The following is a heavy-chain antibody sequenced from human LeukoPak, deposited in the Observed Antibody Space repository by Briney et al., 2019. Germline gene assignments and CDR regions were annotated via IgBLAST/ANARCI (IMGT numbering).Heavy chain of an antibody. CDR2: IYHDGKS. J-gene: IGHJ5*02. CDR1: GGSVRSYY. CDR3: ARDPGGSYSTTRGDWFDP. Sequence: SETLSLTCTVFGGSVRSYYWTWLRQSAGKGLEWIGLIYHDGKSDSSLSLKSRVIMSIDTSKNQFSLNLHSVTAADTAVYYCARDPGGSYSTTRGDWFDPWGQGVLVTVSS. D-gene: IGHD1-1*01. V-gene: IGHV4-4*07.